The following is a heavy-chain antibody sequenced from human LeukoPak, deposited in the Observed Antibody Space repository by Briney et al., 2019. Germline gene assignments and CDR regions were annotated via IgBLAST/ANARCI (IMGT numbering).Heavy chain of an antibody. CDR3: AREGARWEPSFSAFDI. D-gene: IGHD1-26*01. Sequence: PSETLSLTCTVSGGSITSYYWSWIRQPPGKGLEWIGYIYYSGSTSYNPSLKSRVTISVDTSKNQFSLKLSSVTAADTAVYYCAREGARWEPSFSAFDIWGQGTMVTVSS. J-gene: IGHJ3*02. V-gene: IGHV4-59*01. CDR2: IYYSGST. CDR1: GGSITSYY.